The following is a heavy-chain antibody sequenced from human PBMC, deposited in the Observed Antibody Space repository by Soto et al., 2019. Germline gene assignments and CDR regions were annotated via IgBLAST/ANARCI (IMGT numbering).Heavy chain of an antibody. J-gene: IGHJ5*02. CDR1: GFILRNYW. Sequence: EVQLVESGGGLVQPGGSLRLSCADSGFILRNYWMSWVRQAPGMGLQWVASIKEDGSEKYYVDPVKGRFTISRENAKNSLYLQMNSLRAEDKAVYYCARYRSLDPWGQGILVTVSS. CDR2: IKEDGSEK. CDR3: ARYRSLDP. V-gene: IGHV3-7*03. D-gene: IGHD3-16*02.